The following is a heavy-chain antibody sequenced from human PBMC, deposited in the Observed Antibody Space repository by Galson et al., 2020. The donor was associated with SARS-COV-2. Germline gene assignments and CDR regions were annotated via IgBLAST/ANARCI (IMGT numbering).Heavy chain of an antibody. D-gene: IGHD3-3*01. J-gene: IGHJ4*02. CDR1: GGSISSGGYY. Sequence: SETLSLTCTVSGGSISSGGYYWSWIRQYPGKGLEWIGYIYYSGSTYYNPSLKSRVTISVDTSKNQFSLKLSSVTAADTAVYYCARGPGYYDFWSGYYTGPNYFDYWGQGTLVTVSS. CDR3: ARGPGYYDFWSGYYTGPNYFDY. V-gene: IGHV4-31*03. CDR2: IYYSGST.